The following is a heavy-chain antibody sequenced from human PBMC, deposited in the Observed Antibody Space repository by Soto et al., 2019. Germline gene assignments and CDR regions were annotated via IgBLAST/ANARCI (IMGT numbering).Heavy chain of an antibody. D-gene: IGHD3-16*01. CDR1: GFTVSTKY. CDR3: ARDPWAADY. V-gene: IGHV3-66*01. Sequence: HPGGSLRLSCAASGFTVSTKYMSWVRQAPGKGLEWVSFIYSGGSTFYADSVRGRFTISRDNSKNTVNLQMNSLRAEDTAVYYCARDPWAADYWGQGTLVTVSS. CDR2: IYSGGST. J-gene: IGHJ4*02.